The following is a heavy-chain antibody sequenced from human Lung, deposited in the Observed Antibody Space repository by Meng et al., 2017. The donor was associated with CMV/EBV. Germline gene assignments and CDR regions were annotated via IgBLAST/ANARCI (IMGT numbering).Heavy chain of an antibody. CDR3: ARGGSVGYCRDSACWGYLDY. CDR1: GGPISGYY. Sequence: GSLRLXCTVSGGPISGYYWSWVRQPPGSGLEWIAYIYYSGSTTYNPSLNSRVTVSLDLSKNQFSLKLNSVTAADTAVYYCARGGSVGYCRDSACWGYLDYWGQGALVXVSS. CDR2: IYYSGST. D-gene: IGHD2-15*01. V-gene: IGHV4-59*12. J-gene: IGHJ4*02.